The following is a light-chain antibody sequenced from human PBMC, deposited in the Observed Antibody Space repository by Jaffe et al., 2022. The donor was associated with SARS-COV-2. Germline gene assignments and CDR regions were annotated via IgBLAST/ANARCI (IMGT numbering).Light chain of an antibody. Sequence: DIGMTQSPDSLAVSLGERATINCKSSQSVLYSSNNKNHLGWYQQKPGQPPKLLLYWASTRESGVPDRFSGSGSGTDFTLTISSLQAEDVAVYYCQQYYSPPFTFGPGTKVDIK. CDR2: WAS. CDR3: QQYYSPPFT. J-gene: IGKJ3*01. CDR1: QSVLYSSNNKNH. V-gene: IGKV4-1*01.